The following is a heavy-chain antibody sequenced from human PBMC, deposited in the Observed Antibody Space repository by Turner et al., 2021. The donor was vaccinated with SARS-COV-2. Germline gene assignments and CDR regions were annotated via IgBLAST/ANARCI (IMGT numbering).Heavy chain of an antibody. CDR1: GASIGCSRNS. CDR2: IHYSGPT. D-gene: IGHD3-22*01. V-gene: IGHV4-39*01. Sequence: QLQLQESGPGLVKASETLSLTCTASGASIGCSRNSWGWIRQPPGRGLEWIGSIHYSGPTYYKSSLKSRVTTAVDTSKNQFSLKLSTVAAAETAKYYGARNDSRITNIIVVPRNWFDPWGQGTLVTVSS. J-gene: IGHJ5*02. CDR3: ARNDSRITNIIVVPRNWFDP.